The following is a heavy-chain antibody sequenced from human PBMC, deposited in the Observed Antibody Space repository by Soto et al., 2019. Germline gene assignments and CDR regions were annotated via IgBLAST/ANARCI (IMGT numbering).Heavy chain of an antibody. Sequence: QAQLVQSGAEVKKPGASVKVSCKASGYTFTSYGISWVRQAPGQGLEWMGWVSAYDGHTNYAQKLQGRLTITTHTSTTTGYMELSSLRSDDKAVCYCARDYPYLSNGYYSDVFDIWGQGTMVTVSS. V-gene: IGHV1-18*01. CDR1: GYTFTSYG. CDR2: VSAYDGHT. CDR3: ARDYPYLSNGYYSDVFDI. D-gene: IGHD3-22*01. J-gene: IGHJ3*02.